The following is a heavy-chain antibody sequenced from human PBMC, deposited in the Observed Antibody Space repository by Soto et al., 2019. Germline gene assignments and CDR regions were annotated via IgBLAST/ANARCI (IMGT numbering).Heavy chain of an antibody. Sequence: EVQLLESGGGLVQPGGSLRLSCAASGFTFSSYAMSWVRQAPGKGLEWVSAISGSGGSTYYADSVKGRFTISRDNSKNTLYLQMNSLRAEDTAVYYCAKGVTTVVTRSKIFDYWGQGTLVTVSS. J-gene: IGHJ4*02. CDR2: ISGSGGST. V-gene: IGHV3-23*01. D-gene: IGHD4-17*01. CDR3: AKGVTTVVTRSKIFDY. CDR1: GFTFSSYA.